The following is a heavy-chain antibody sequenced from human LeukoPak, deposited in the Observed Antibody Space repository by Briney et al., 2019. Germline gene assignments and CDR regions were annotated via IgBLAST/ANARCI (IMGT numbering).Heavy chain of an antibody. CDR3: ARGSNWGGQHAFDI. J-gene: IGHJ3*02. CDR1: GYTFTGYY. Sequence: ASVKVSCKASGYTFTGYYMHWVRQAPGQGLERMGWINPNSGGTNYAQKLQGRVTMTTDTSTSTVYMELRSLRSDDTAVYYCARGSNWGGQHAFDIWGQGTMVTVSS. D-gene: IGHD7-27*01. CDR2: INPNSGGT. V-gene: IGHV1-2*02.